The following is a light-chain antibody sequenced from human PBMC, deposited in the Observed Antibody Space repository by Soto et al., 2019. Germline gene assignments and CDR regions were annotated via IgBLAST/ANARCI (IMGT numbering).Light chain of an antibody. CDR3: QQYRTSAQT. CDR1: QTVGSDY. J-gene: IGKJ1*01. V-gene: IGKV3-20*01. CDR2: GAS. Sequence: EIVLTQSPGTLSLSPGESDTLSCRASQTVGSDYLAWYQQRPGQAPRLLIYGASSRATGIPDRFSGSGSGTDFTLTIGRLEPEDFAMYFCQQYRTSAQTFGQGTKVEIK.